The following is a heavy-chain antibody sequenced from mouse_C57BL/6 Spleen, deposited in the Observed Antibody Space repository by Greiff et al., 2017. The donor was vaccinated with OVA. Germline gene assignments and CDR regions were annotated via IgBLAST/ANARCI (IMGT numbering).Heavy chain of an antibody. V-gene: IGHV1-42*01. J-gene: IGHJ1*03. D-gene: IGHD2-4*01. CDR1: GYSFTGYY. CDR3: ARYDYDQGYWYFDV. CDR2: INPSTGGT. Sequence: EVQLQQSGPELVKPGASVKISCKASGYSFTGYYMNWVKQSPEKSLEWIGEINPSTGGTTYNQKFKAKATLTVDKSSSTAYMQLKSLTSEDSAVYYCARYDYDQGYWYFDVWGTGTTVTVSS.